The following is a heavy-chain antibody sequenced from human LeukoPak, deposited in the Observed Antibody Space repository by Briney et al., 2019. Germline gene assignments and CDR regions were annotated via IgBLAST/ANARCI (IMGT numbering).Heavy chain of an antibody. D-gene: IGHD4/OR15-4a*01. J-gene: IGHJ4*02. V-gene: IGHV3-30*04. CDR3: AKDRGYGEHEPFES. CDR1: GFTFSSYA. CDR2: SAHDEVGK. Sequence: PGRSLRLSCAASGFTFSSYAMHWVRQAPGKGLEWVAVSAHDEVGKQFADSVKGRFTLSRDNSRDSVHLQMNRLRDEDAAVYYCAKDRGYGEHEPFESWGQGSLVTVSS.